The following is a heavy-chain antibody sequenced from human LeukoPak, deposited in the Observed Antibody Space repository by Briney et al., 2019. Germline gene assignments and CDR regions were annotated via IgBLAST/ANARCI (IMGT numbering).Heavy chain of an antibody. J-gene: IGHJ5*02. CDR3: AKPYGSGSYPWFDP. CDR1: GFTFSDFG. V-gene: IGHV3-30*18. D-gene: IGHD3-10*01. Sequence: GGSLRLSCAASGFTFSDFGIHWVRQAPGKGLEWVTIISYDGSRKYHADSVKGRFTISRDNSKNTLYLQMNSLIAEDTAVYYCAKPYGSGSYPWFDPWGQGTLVTVSS. CDR2: ISYDGSRK.